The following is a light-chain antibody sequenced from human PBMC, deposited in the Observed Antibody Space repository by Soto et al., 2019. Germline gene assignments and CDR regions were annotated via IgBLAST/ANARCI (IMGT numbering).Light chain of an antibody. CDR2: CAS. CDR3: QQSGSSTPFT. J-gene: IGKJ4*01. CDR1: QSVSSSY. Sequence: EIVLTQSPGTLSLSPGERATLSCRASQSVSSSYLAWYQQKPVQAPRLLIYCASSRATGIPDRFSGSGSGTDFTLPISRLEPEDFALYYCQQSGSSTPFTFGGGTKVEIK. V-gene: IGKV3-20*01.